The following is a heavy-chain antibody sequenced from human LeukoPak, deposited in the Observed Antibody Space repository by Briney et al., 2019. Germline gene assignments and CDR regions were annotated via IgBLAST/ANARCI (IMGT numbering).Heavy chain of an antibody. Sequence: GGSLRLSCAASGFMFSSFSMSWVRHVPGKGLEWVSTISAGGGTYHADSVKGRFTISRDNSKNTLFLQMDSLRVEDMAIYYCAKRPAAVRGVIPYVDYWGQGTLVTVSS. CDR1: GFMFSSFS. CDR3: AKRPAAVRGVIPYVDY. D-gene: IGHD3-10*02. CDR2: ISAGGGT. J-gene: IGHJ4*02. V-gene: IGHV3-23*01.